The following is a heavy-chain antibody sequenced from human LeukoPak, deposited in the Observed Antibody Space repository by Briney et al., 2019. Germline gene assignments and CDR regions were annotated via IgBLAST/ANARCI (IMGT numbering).Heavy chain of an antibody. Sequence: SETLSLTCTVSGGSISSYYWSWIRQPPGKGLEWIGYIYYSGSTNYNPSLKSRITISVDTSKNQFSLKLNSVTAADTAVYYCARSVEGYCSGSSCYSYSYYMDVWGKGTTVTVSS. V-gene: IGHV4-59*01. CDR2: IYYSGST. D-gene: IGHD2-15*01. J-gene: IGHJ6*03. CDR3: ARSVEGYCSGSSCYSYSYYMDV. CDR1: GGSISSYY.